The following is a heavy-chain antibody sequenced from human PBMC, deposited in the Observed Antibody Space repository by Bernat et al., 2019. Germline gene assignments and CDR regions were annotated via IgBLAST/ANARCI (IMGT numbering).Heavy chain of an antibody. Sequence: QVQLVESGGGVVQPGRSLRLSCAASGFTFSSYGMHWVRQAPGKGLEWVAVIWYDGSNKYYADSVKGRFTISRDNSKNTLYLQMNSLRAEDTAVYYCARDSPSSSWHDAFDIWGQGTMVTVYS. D-gene: IGHD6-13*01. V-gene: IGHV3-33*01. J-gene: IGHJ3*02. CDR1: GFTFSSYG. CDR2: IWYDGSNK. CDR3: ARDSPSSSWHDAFDI.